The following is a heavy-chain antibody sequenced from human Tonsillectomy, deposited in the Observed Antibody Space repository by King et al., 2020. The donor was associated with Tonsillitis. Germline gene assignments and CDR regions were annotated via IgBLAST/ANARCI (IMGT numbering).Heavy chain of an antibody. CDR3: ARALSSTWNDAFDI. J-gene: IGHJ3*02. CDR1: GYTFISYG. Sequence: QLVQSGSELKKPGASVRVSCKASGYTFISYGMNWVRQAPGQGLEWIGWINTNTGNPKDAQGFTGRFVFSLDTSVSTAYLEISSLKAEDTAVYYCARALSSTWNDAFDIWGQGKMVTVSS. V-gene: IGHV7-4-1*02. CDR2: INTNTGNP. D-gene: IGHD6-13*01.